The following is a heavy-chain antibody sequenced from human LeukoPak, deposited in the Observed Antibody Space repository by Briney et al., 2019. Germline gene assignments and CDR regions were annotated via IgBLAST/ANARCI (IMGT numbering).Heavy chain of an antibody. D-gene: IGHD2-2*01. CDR1: GFTPSSYW. V-gene: IGHV3-7*03. CDR3: ARDAMRGGVLVY. CDR2: IKPDGSKE. J-gene: IGHJ4*02. Sequence: PGGSLRLSCAPSGFTPSSYWMTWVRQALGKGLEWVAKIKPDGSKEYYVDSVKGRFTISRDNAKNSLYLQMNSLRAEDTAVYHCARDAMRGGVLVYWGQGTLVTVSS.